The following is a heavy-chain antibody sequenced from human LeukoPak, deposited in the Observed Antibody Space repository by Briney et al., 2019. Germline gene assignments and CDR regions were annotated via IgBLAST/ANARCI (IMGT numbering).Heavy chain of an antibody. Sequence: GGSLRVSCAASGFTFSSYAMSWVLQAPGKGLEWVSAISGSGGSTYYADSVKGRFTSSRDNSKNTLYLQMNSLRAEDPAVYYCAKGSGYDYVWGSYRYSFDYWGQGTLVTVSS. CDR1: GFTFSSYA. CDR2: ISGSGGST. D-gene: IGHD3-16*02. V-gene: IGHV3-23*01. J-gene: IGHJ4*02. CDR3: AKGSGYDYVWGSYRYSFDY.